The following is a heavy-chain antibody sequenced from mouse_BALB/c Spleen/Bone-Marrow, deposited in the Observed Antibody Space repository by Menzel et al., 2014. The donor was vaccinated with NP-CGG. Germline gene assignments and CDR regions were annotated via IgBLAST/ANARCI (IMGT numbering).Heavy chain of an antibody. CDR2: ILPGSGST. J-gene: IGHJ3*01. V-gene: IGHV1-9*01. CDR1: GYTFSSYW. Sequence: VLLQQSGAELMKTGASVKISCKATGYTFSSYWIEWVKQRPGPGLEWIGEILPGSGSTNYNEKFKGKATFTADTSSNTAYMQLSSLTSEDSAVYYCARERGYWGQGTLVTVSA. CDR3: ARERGY.